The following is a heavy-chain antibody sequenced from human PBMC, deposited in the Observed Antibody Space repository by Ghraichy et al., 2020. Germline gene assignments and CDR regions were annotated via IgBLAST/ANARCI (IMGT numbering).Heavy chain of an antibody. Sequence: GGSLRLTCTASGFTFGDYAMSWFRQAPGKGLEWVGFIRSKAYGGTTEYAASVKGRFTISRDDSKSIAYLQMNSLKTEDTAVYYCTRKSEYYDFWSGEFDYWGQGTLVTVSS. CDR2: IRSKAYGGTT. CDR1: GFTFGDYA. CDR3: TRKSEYYDFWSGEFDY. V-gene: IGHV3-49*03. J-gene: IGHJ4*02. D-gene: IGHD3-3*01.